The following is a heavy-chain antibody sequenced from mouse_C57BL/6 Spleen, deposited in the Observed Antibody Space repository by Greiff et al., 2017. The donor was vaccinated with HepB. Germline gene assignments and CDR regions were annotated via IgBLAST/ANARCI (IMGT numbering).Heavy chain of an antibody. CDR1: GFTFSSYA. J-gene: IGHJ2*01. Sequence: DVMLVESGGGLVKPGGSLKLSCAASGFTFSSYAMSWVRQTPEKRLEWVATISDGGSYTYYPDNVKGRFTISRDNAKNNLYLQMSHLKSEDTAMYYCARDHSNYFDYWGQGTTLTVSS. V-gene: IGHV5-4*01. CDR3: ARDHSNYFDY. D-gene: IGHD2-5*01. CDR2: ISDGGSYT.